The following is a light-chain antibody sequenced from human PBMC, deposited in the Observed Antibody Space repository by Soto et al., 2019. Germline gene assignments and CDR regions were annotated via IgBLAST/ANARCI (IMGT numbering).Light chain of an antibody. J-gene: IGLJ1*01. CDR3: SSYTSSSTEYV. CDR1: SSDVGGYNY. CDR2: EVG. Sequence: QSVPTQPASVSGSPGQSITISCTGTSSDVGGYNYVSWYQQHPGKAPKLMIYEVGNRPSGVSNRFSGSKSGNTASLTISGLQAEDEADYYCSSYTSSSTEYVFGTGTKVTVL. V-gene: IGLV2-14*01.